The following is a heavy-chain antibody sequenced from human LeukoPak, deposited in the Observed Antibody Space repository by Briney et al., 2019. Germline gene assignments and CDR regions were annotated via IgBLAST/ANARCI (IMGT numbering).Heavy chain of an antibody. J-gene: IGHJ4*02. D-gene: IGHD4-17*01. Sequence: PGRSLRLSCAASGFTFTNSRMHWGCQSPGKGLVCVSRMNGDGSTTTYADSVKGRFSISRNNAKNTLYLQMTSLRAEDTAVYYCARSQGDYDTWGQGTQVTVSS. CDR1: GFTFTNSR. V-gene: IGHV3-74*01. CDR2: MNGDGSTT. CDR3: ARSQGDYDT.